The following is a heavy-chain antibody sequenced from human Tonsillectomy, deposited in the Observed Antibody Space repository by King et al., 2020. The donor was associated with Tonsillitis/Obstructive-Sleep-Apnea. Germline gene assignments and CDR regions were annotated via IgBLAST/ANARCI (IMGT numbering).Heavy chain of an antibody. Sequence: EVQLVESGGGLVRPGGSLRLSCTASRFTFSSYSMSWVRQAPGKGLEWVSSITSYIYYADSVKGRFTISRDNAKNSLYLQMNSLRAEDTAVYYCARGRSSWESDFDYWGQGTLVTVSS. D-gene: IGHD1-26*01. CDR2: ITSYI. J-gene: IGHJ4*02. CDR3: ARGRSSWESDFDY. CDR1: RFTFSSYS. V-gene: IGHV3-21*01.